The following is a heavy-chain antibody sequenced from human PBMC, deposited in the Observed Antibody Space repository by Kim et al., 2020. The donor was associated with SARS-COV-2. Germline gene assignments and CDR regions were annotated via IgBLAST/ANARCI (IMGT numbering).Heavy chain of an antibody. V-gene: IGHV3-33*05. J-gene: IGHJ4*02. CDR3: AKAGSPYCSGGNCYSSYFDT. CDR1: GFTFSNYG. D-gene: IGHD2-15*01. CDR2: ITYDGNNN. Sequence: GGSLRLSCAASGFTFSNYGMHWVRQAPGKGLEWVTVITYDGNNNYYADSVKGRFTISRDNSKNTLYLQMNSLRVEDTAVYYCAKAGSPYCSGGNCYSSYFDTGGQGTVVTVSS.